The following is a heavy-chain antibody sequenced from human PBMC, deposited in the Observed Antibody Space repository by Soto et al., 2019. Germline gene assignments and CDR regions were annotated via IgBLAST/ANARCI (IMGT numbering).Heavy chain of an antibody. CDR1: GFTFSSYS. Sequence: GGSLRLSCAASGFTFSSYSMNWVRQAPGKGLEWVSYISSSSSTIYYADSVKGRFTISRDHAKNSLYLQMNSLRDEDTAVYYCARGPKSIAARPNWFDPWGQGTLVTVSS. D-gene: IGHD6-6*01. CDR2: ISSSSSTI. CDR3: ARGPKSIAARPNWFDP. J-gene: IGHJ5*02. V-gene: IGHV3-48*02.